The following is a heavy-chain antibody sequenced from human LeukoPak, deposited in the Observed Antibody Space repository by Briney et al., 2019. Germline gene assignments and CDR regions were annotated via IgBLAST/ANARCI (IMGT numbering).Heavy chain of an antibody. Sequence: LAGGSLRLSCAASGFTFDDYAMHWVRQAPGKVLEWVSGISWNSGSIGYADSVKGRFTISRDNAKNSLYLQMNSLRAEDTASYYCARAAYGSGVIYYYYYMDVWGKGTTVTISS. J-gene: IGHJ6*03. CDR3: ARAAYGSGVIYYYYYMDV. D-gene: IGHD3-10*01. CDR1: GFTFDDYA. V-gene: IGHV3-9*01. CDR2: ISWNSGSI.